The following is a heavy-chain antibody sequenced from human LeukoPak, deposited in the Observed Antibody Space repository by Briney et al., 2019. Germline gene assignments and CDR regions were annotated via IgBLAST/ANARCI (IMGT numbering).Heavy chain of an antibody. CDR1: GYTFTSYY. J-gene: IGHJ6*02. Sequence: ASVKVSCKASGYTFTSYYMHWVRQAPGQGLEWMGIINPSGGSTSYAQKFQGRVTMTRDTSTSTVYMELSSLRSEDTAVYYCARVLSMFTMVRGAITDPYYYGMDVWGQGTTVTVSS. CDR3: ARVLSMFTMVRGAITDPYYYGMDV. V-gene: IGHV1-46*01. CDR2: INPSGGST. D-gene: IGHD3-10*01.